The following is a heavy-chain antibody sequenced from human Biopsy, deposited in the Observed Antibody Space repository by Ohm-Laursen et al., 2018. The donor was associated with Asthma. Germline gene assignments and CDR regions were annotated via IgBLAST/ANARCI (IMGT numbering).Heavy chain of an antibody. J-gene: IGHJ4*02. CDR3: ARAQDYYDSRGYYRSFDY. Sequence: VSVKVSCKTSGYTFTSSGITWVRQAPGQGLEWMGWISAYNGNTKFAQKLQDRVTMITDTSTSTAYMELRSLRSDDTAVYYCARAQDYYDSRGYYRSFDYWGQGTLVTVSS. V-gene: IGHV1-18*01. CDR2: ISAYNGNT. CDR1: GYTFTSSG. D-gene: IGHD3-22*01.